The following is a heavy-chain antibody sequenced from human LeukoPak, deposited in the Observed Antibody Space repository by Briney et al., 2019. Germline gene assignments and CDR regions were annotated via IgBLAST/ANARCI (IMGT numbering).Heavy chain of an antibody. CDR2: ISGSGGST. J-gene: IGHJ4*02. CDR3: AKRSRTLSGSYAHFDY. Sequence: GGSLRLSCEASGFTFRSFWMSWVRQAPGKGLEWVSAISGSGGSTYYADSVKGRFTISRDNSKNTLYLQMNSLRAEDTAVYYCAKRSRTLSGSYAHFDYWGQGTLVTVSS. D-gene: IGHD1-26*01. CDR1: GFTFRSFW. V-gene: IGHV3-23*01.